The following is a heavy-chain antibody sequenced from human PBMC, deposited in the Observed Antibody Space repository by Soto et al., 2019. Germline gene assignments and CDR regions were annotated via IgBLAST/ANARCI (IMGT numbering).Heavy chain of an antibody. CDR2: INPNSGGT. V-gene: IGHV1-2*04. J-gene: IGHJ6*02. D-gene: IGHD3-22*01. CDR3: ASGTYYYDSSGSPYYYYGMDV. CDR1: GYTFTGNY. Sequence: ASVKLSWKACGYTFTGNYMHSVRQAPGQGLEWMGWINPNSGGTNYAQKFQGWVTMTRDTSISTAYMELSRLRSDDTAVYYCASGTYYYDSSGSPYYYYGMDVWGQGTTVTVSS.